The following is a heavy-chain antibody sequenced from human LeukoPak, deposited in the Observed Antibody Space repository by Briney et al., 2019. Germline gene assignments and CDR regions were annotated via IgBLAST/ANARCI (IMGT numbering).Heavy chain of an antibody. CDR2: ISAYNGNT. D-gene: IGHD3-22*01. J-gene: IGHJ4*02. CDR1: GYTFTSYG. CDR3: ARDDYYDSSGYYPFDY. Sequence: ASVKVSCKASGYTFTSYGMSWVRQAPGQGLEWMGWISAYNGNTNYAQKLQGRVIMTTDTSTSTAYMELRSLRSDDTAVYYCARDDYYDSSGYYPFDYWGQGTLVTVSS. V-gene: IGHV1-18*01.